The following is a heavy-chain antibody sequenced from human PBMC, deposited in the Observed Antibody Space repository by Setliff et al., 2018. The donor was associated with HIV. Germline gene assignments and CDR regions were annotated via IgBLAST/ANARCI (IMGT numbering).Heavy chain of an antibody. D-gene: IGHD3-22*01. CDR3: VNSGYDGDYYYYYMDV. V-gene: IGHV4-39*01. J-gene: IGHJ6*03. CDR1: GDSVIKNNFY. CDR2: LYHGGRT. Sequence: SETLSLTCSVSGDSVIKNNFYWGWIRQSPAKGLEWIGTLYHGGRTYHNPPLKSRVTIFVDTTKNEFSLNLRSVTAADTAVYFCVNSGYDGDYYYYYMDVWGRGTRVTVSS.